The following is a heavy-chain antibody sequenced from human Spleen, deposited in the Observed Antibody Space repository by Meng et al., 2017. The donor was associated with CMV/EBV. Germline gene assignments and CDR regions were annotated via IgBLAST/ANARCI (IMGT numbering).Heavy chain of an antibody. CDR1: GFTLSSYA. D-gene: IGHD1-26*01. V-gene: IGHV3-72*01. CDR3: ARDVVFEVGATSDYYYYGMDV. J-gene: IGHJ6*02. Sequence: GGSLRLSCAASGFTLSSYAMCWVRQAPGKGLEWVGRTRNKANSYTTEYAASVKGRFTISRDDSKNSLYLQMNSLKTEDTAVYYCARDVVFEVGATSDYYYYGMDVWGQGTTVTVSS. CDR2: TRNKANSYTT.